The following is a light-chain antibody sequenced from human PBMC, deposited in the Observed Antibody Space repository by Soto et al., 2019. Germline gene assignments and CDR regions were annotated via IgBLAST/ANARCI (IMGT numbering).Light chain of an antibody. J-gene: IGLJ1*01. CDR3: SSYTSSSTYV. Sequence: QSALTQPASVSGSPGQSITISCTGTSSDVGYYNYVSWYQQHPGKAPKLMIYDVRNRPSGVSNRFSGSKSGNTASLTISGLAAEDEADYFCSSYTSSSTYVFGTGTKLTVL. CDR2: DVR. V-gene: IGLV2-14*03. CDR1: SSDVGYYNY.